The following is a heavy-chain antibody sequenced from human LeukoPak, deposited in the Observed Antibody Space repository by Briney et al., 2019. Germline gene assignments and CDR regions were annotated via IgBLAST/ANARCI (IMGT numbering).Heavy chain of an antibody. V-gene: IGHV3-30*18. CDR2: ISFDGSNK. CDR1: GFTFSSYG. D-gene: IGHD1-26*01. Sequence: PGRSLRLSCAASGFTFSSYGMHWVRQAPGKGLEWVAVISFDGSNKYYAESVKGRFTISRDNSKNTLYLQMNSLRAEDTAVYYCAKGEAERIVGATTAFDIWGQGTMVTVSS. CDR3: AKGEAERIVGATTAFDI. J-gene: IGHJ3*02.